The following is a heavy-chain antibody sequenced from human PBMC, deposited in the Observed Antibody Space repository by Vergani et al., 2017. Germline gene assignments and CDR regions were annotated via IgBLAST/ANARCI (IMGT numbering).Heavy chain of an antibody. J-gene: IGHJ1*01. D-gene: IGHD3-22*01. CDR3: ARHGAEGGTMIVVADEYFQH. CDR1: GGSISSSNW. CDR2: IYYSGST. V-gene: IGHV4-4*02. Sequence: QVQLQESGPGLVKPSGTLSLTCAVSGGSISSSNWWSWVRQPPGKGLEWIGEIYYSGSTYYNPSLKSRVTISVDTSKNQFSLKLSSVTAADTAVYYCARHGAEGGTMIVVADEYFQHWGQGTLVTVSS.